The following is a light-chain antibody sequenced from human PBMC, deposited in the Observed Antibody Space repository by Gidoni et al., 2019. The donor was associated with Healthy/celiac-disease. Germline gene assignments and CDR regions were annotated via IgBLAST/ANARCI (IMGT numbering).Light chain of an antibody. CDR3: SSYTSSSTPV. Sequence: QSALTQPASVSGSPGQSITISCPGASSDVGGYNYVSWYQQHPGKAPKLMIYEVSNRPSGFSNRFSGSKSGNTASLTISGLQAEDEADYYCSSYTSSSTPVFGTGTKVTVL. V-gene: IGLV2-14*01. CDR2: EVS. J-gene: IGLJ1*01. CDR1: SSDVGGYNY.